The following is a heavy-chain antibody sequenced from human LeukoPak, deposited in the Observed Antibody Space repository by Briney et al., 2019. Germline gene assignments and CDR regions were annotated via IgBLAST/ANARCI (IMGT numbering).Heavy chain of an antibody. CDR1: GFTFSSYG. D-gene: IGHD6-19*01. CDR2: ISSSSSYI. CDR3: ARAETPVAGNHGY. V-gene: IGHV3-21*01. Sequence: PGGSLRLSCAASGFTFSSYGMSWVRQAPGKGLEWVSSISSSSSYIYYADSVKGRFTISRDNAKNSLYLQMNSLRAEDTAVYYCARAETPVAGNHGYWGQGTLVTVSS. J-gene: IGHJ4*02.